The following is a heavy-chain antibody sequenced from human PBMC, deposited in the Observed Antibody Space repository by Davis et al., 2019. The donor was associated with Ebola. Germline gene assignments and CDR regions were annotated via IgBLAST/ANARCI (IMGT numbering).Heavy chain of an antibody. J-gene: IGHJ6*04. CDR3: ARETGDGGGMDV. V-gene: IGHV1-46*01. CDR2: INPSGGST. CDR1: GYTFTGYY. D-gene: IGHD7-27*01. Sequence: AASVKVSCKASGYTFTGYYMHWVRQAPGQGLEWMGVINPSGGSTTYEQKFQGRVTMTRDTSTSTVYMVLRSLRSEDTAVYYCARETGDGGGMDVWGKGTTVTVSS.